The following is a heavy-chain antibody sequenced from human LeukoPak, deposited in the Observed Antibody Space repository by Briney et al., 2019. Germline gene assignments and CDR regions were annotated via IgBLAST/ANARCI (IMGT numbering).Heavy chain of an antibody. CDR2: IIPILGIA. D-gene: IGHD3-10*01. CDR1: GGTFSSYA. CDR3: ARDQEFGELGYFDY. V-gene: IGHV1-69*04. J-gene: IGHJ4*02. Sequence: SVKVSCKASGGTFSSYAISWVRQAPGQGLEWMGRIIPILGIANYAQKFQGRVTITADKSTSTAYMELSSLRSEDTAVYYCARDQEFGELGYFDYWGQGTLVTVSS.